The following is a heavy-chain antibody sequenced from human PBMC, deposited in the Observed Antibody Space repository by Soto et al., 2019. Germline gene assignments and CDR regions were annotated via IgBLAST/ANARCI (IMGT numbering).Heavy chain of an antibody. CDR1: GFTFSSYS. CDR2: ISSSSSTI. V-gene: IGHV3-48*04. Sequence: GGSLRLSCAASGFTFSSYSMNWVRQAPGKGLEWVSYISSSSSTIYYADSVKGRFTISRDNAKNSLYLQMNSLRAEDTAVYYCAREYEEYYDSSGYCAFDIWGQGTMVTVSS. D-gene: IGHD3-22*01. CDR3: AREYEEYYDSSGYCAFDI. J-gene: IGHJ3*02.